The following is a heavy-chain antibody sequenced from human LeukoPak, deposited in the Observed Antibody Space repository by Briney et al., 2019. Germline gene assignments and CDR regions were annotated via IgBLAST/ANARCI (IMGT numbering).Heavy chain of an antibody. V-gene: IGHV4-34*01. Sequence: NPSETLSLTCAVYGESFSGYYWTWIRQPPGKGLEWIGEINHIGSTNYNPSLKSRVTISVDTSKNQFSLKLSSVTAADTAVYYCAREVAATRFDWFDPWGQGTLVTVSS. CDR1: GESFSGYY. CDR2: INHIGST. D-gene: IGHD2-15*01. CDR3: AREVAATRFDWFDP. J-gene: IGHJ5*02.